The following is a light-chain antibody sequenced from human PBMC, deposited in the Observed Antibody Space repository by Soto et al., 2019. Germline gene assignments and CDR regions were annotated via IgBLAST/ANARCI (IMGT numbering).Light chain of an antibody. CDR2: AAS. Sequence: DLLMTQSPSSLSASVGDRVTISCRASQAISNYLAWYQQRPGKVPKLLIYAASSLQSGVPSRFSGSGSGTDFTLTISSLQPEDVATYYCQRYNSAPLTFGGGTKVEIK. V-gene: IGKV1-27*01. J-gene: IGKJ4*01. CDR1: QAISNY. CDR3: QRYNSAPLT.